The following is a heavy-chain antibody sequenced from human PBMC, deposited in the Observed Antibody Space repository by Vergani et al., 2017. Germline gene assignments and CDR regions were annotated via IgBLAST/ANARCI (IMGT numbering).Heavy chain of an antibody. J-gene: IGHJ5*02. Sequence: QVQLVESGGGLVKPGGSLRLSCAASGFTFSDYYMSWIRQAPGKGLEWVSYISSSSSYTNYADSVKGRFTISRDNSKNTLYLQMNSLRAEDTAVYYCAKDLGQRGWFDPWGQGTLVTVSS. CDR3: AKDLGQRGWFDP. CDR1: GFTFSDYY. V-gene: IGHV3-11*05. D-gene: IGHD3-16*01. CDR2: ISSSSSYT.